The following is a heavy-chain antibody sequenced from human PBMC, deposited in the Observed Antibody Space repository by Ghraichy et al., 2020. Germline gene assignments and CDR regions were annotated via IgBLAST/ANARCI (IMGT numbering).Heavy chain of an antibody. D-gene: IGHD2-2*01. J-gene: IGHJ3*02. Sequence: GGSLRLSCAASGFTFSSYAMSWVRQAPGKGLEWVSAISGSGGRTYYADSVKGRFTISRDNSKNTLYLQMNSLRAEDTAVYYCAKVGYCSSTSCVGAFDIWGQGTMVTVSS. CDR3: AKVGYCSSTSCVGAFDI. CDR1: GFTFSSYA. CDR2: ISGSGGRT. V-gene: IGHV3-23*01.